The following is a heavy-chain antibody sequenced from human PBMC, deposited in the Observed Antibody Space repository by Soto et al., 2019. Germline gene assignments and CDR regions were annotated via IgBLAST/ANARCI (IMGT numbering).Heavy chain of an antibody. Sequence: ADTLSLIVTVSWGSLGSYYWSWIRQPAGKGLEWIGYVFYTVRADYNACLKSRLSISLDTSSYQFSLKLSSVTAAYTAVYYCARDADGRMTATHYYYNGMDVWGPGTTVTVSS. CDR3: ARDADGRMTATHYYYNGMDV. J-gene: IGHJ6*02. D-gene: IGHD2-21*02. CDR1: WGSLGSYY. V-gene: IGHV4-59*01. CDR2: VFYTVRA.